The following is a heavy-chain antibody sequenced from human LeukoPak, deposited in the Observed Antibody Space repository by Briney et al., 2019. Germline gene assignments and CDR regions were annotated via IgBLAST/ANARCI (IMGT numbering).Heavy chain of an antibody. CDR2: NFYRGTT. Sequence: PSETLSLTGRGSAGSVSRTNLVGAGIGQPPGKGLEWIGSNFYRGTTYYSPSLKSRLTMALDTSTGHFSLRLTSVAAADTAVYYCARQIAVVEPTDPNWFDSWGQGALVTVSS. D-gene: IGHD2-21*01. J-gene: IGHJ5*01. CDR1: AGSVSRTNLV. V-gene: IGHV4-39*07. CDR3: ARQIAVVEPTDPNWFDS.